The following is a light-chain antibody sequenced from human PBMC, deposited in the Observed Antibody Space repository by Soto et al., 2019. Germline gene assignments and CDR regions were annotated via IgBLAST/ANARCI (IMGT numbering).Light chain of an antibody. Sequence: EIVLTQAPATLSLSPGERAXXXXXXRQSVSSYLAWYQQKPGQAPRLLIYDASNGATGIPARFSGSGSGTDFTLTISSLEPEDFAVYYCQQRSNWPPWTLGQGTKV. CDR3: QQRSNWPPWT. CDR1: QSVSSY. V-gene: IGKV3-11*01. J-gene: IGKJ1*01. CDR2: DAS.